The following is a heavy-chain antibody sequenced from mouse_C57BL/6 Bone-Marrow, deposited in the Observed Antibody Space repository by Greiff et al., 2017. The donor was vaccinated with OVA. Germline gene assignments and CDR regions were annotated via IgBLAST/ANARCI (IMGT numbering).Heavy chain of an antibody. CDR2: IDPSDSYT. Sequence: QVQLQQPGAELVRPGTSVKLSCKASGYTFTSYWMHWVKQRPGQGLEWIGVIDPSDSYTNYNQKFKGKATLTVDTYSSTAYMQLSSLTSEDSAVYYCARFRITTVVAPYFDYWGQGTTLTVSS. V-gene: IGHV1-59*01. CDR1: GYTFTSYW. D-gene: IGHD1-1*01. J-gene: IGHJ2*01. CDR3: ARFRITTVVAPYFDY.